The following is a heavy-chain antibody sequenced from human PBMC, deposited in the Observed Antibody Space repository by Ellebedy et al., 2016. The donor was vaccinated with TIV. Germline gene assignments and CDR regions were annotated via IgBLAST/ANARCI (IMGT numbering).Heavy chain of an antibody. CDR3: ARVTTMGRGVISCLDV. Sequence: AASVKVSCKASGYTFIKYGISWVRQAPGQGLEWMGWISAYNGNTKYAQKLQGRVTMTTDPSTSTAYMALSSLRSDDTAVYYCARVTTMGRGVISCLDVWGHGTTVTVSS. CDR1: GYTFIKYG. D-gene: IGHD3-10*01. V-gene: IGHV1-18*01. CDR2: ISAYNGNT. J-gene: IGHJ6*02.